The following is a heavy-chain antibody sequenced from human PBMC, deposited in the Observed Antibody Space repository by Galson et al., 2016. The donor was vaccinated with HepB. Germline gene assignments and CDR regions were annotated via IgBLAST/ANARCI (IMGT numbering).Heavy chain of an antibody. CDR3: ARDPLPWGHWSDP. CDR2: INSDGSTT. J-gene: IGHJ5*02. Sequence: SLRLSCAASGFTFSSYWMHWVRQSPEEGLVWVSHINSDGSTTAYAASVKGRFTISRDNAKKTLYLQMNSLRVEDTALYYCARDPLPWGHWSDPWGQGTLVTVSS. CDR1: GFTFSSYW. V-gene: IGHV3-74*01. D-gene: IGHD3-16*01.